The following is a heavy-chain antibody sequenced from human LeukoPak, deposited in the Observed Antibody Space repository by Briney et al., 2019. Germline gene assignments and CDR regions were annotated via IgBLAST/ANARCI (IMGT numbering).Heavy chain of an antibody. J-gene: IGHJ3*02. D-gene: IGHD3-16*01. CDR2: ISSGSTYI. CDR1: GFTFSSYT. V-gene: IGHV3-21*01. CDR3: AREGADAFDI. Sequence: GGSLRLSCAASGFTFSSYTMNSVRQAPGKGLEWVSSISSGSTYIYYVDSVKGRFTISRDNAKNSLYLQMNSLRAEDTAVYYCAREGADAFDIWGQGTMVTVSS.